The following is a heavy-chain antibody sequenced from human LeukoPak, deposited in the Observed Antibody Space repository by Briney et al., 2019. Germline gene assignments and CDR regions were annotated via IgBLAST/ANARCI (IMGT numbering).Heavy chain of an antibody. Sequence: SETLSLTCTVSGGSISSYYWSWIRQSPGKGLEWIGYVFNGGSTNYNPSLKSRVTMSLDTSRDQFSLRLSSVTAADTAIYYCASRPAGSTWYGVFDFWSQGTLVTVSS. CDR2: VFNGGST. CDR1: GGSISSYY. J-gene: IGHJ4*02. V-gene: IGHV4-59*01. D-gene: IGHD6-13*01. CDR3: ASRPAGSTWYGVFDF.